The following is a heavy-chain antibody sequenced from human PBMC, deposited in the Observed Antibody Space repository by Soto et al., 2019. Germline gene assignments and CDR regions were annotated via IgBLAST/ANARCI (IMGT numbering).Heavy chain of an antibody. CDR1: GDSFTSYW. D-gene: IGHD3-22*01. V-gene: IGHV5-51*01. J-gene: IGHJ6*02. Sequence: GESRKISCKGAGDSFTSYWIGWVRQMPGKGLEWMGIIYPGDSDTRYSPSFQGQVTISADKSISTAYLQWSSLKASDTAMYYCARTYYYDSSGYGYYGMDVWGQGTTVTVSS. CDR3: ARTYYYDSSGYGYYGMDV. CDR2: IYPGDSDT.